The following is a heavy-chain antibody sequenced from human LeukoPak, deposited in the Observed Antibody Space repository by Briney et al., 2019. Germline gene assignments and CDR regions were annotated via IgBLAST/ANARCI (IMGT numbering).Heavy chain of an antibody. CDR2: ISPEGSDA. CDR1: GFTFSRSW. Sequence: GGSLRLSCVASGFTFSRSWMTWVRQAPGKGLQWVALISPEGSDAYVDSVKGRFTISRDNAENSLYVQMNSLRAEDTAVYYCARDRGGGALDLWGQGTLVTVSS. CDR3: ARDRGGGALDL. J-gene: IGHJ5*02. D-gene: IGHD4-23*01. V-gene: IGHV3-7*01.